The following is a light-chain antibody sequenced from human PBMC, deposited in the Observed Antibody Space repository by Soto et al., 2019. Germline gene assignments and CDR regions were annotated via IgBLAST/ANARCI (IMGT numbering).Light chain of an antibody. CDR2: TGS. CDR3: QQAASFPIT. Sequence: DIHMTQSPSNVSASVGARVTISCLASQGINNWLAWYQQKPGKAPNLLIYTGSSLQSGVPSRFSGSGSGTDFTLTSNSLQPEDFATYYCQQAASFPITFGQGTRLEIK. V-gene: IGKV1-12*01. CDR1: QGINNW. J-gene: IGKJ5*01.